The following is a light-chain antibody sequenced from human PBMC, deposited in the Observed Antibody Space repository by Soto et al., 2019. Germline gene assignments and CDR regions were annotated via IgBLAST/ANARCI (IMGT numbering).Light chain of an antibody. CDR1: QSVLYSSNNKNY. J-gene: IGKJ1*01. V-gene: IGKV4-1*01. CDR2: WAS. CDR3: QQYGSSGT. Sequence: LVLTRSPESLTVSLGERSTINYKSSQSVLYSSNNKNYLAWYQQKPGQPPKLLIYWASTRESGVPDRFSGSGSGTDFTLTISRLEPEDFAVYYCQQYGSSGTFGQGTKVAIK.